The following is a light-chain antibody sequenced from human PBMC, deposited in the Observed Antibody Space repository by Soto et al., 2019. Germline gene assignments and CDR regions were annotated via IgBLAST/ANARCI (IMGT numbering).Light chain of an antibody. J-gene: IGKJ2*01. Sequence: DIQMTQSPSSLSASVGDRVTITCRASQSISNYLNWYQQKPGKAPKVLIYAASTLQSGVPSRFSGSGSGTHFTLTISRLQPEDFATYYCQQNYNTATFGQGT. CDR1: QSISNY. CDR2: AAS. CDR3: QQNYNTAT. V-gene: IGKV1-39*01.